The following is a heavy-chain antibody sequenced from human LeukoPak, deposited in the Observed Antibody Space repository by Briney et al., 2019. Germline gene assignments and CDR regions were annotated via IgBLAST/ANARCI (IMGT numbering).Heavy chain of an antibody. J-gene: IGHJ4*02. CDR3: AKDSKRWKTYYYASGSYYFDY. CDR2: TRYDGSNK. D-gene: IGHD3-10*01. Sequence: GGSLRLSCAASGFIFSNSWMNWVRQAPGKGLEWVAFTRYDGSNKYYADSVKGRFTISRDNSKNTLYLQMNTLRADDTAVYYCAKDSKRWKTYYYASGSYYFDYWGQGTLVTVSS. CDR1: GFIFSNSW. V-gene: IGHV3-30*02.